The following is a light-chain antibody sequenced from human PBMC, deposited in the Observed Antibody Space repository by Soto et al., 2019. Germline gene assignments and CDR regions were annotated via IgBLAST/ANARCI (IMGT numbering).Light chain of an antibody. CDR2: DAS. V-gene: IGKV3-11*01. Sequence: EIVLTQSPATLSLSPGERATLSCRASQSVSSYLAWYQQKPGQAPRLPIYDASNRATGIPARFSGSGSGTDFTLTISSLEPEDFAVYYCQQRSNWPPYTFGQGTKLAIK. CDR3: QQRSNWPPYT. J-gene: IGKJ2*01. CDR1: QSVSSY.